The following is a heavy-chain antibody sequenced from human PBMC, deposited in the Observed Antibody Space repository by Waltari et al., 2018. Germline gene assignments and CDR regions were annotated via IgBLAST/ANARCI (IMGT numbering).Heavy chain of an antibody. V-gene: IGHV4-39*07. J-gene: IGHJ4*02. D-gene: IGHD4-17*01. CDR2: IYSSGST. CDR3: AREGTVTTSDY. CDR1: GGSISSSSYY. Sequence: QLQLQESGPGLVKPSETLSLTCTVSGGSISSSSYYSGWIRQPPGKGLEWIGSIYSSGSTYYNPSIKSRVTISVDTSKNQFSLKLSSVTAADTAVYYCAREGTVTTSDYWGQGTLVTVSS.